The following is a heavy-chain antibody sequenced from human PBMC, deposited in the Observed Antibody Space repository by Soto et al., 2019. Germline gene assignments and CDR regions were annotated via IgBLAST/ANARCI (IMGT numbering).Heavy chain of an antibody. V-gene: IGHV3-48*03. CDR3: ARDIFDN. CDR2: ITSSGDRA. Sequence: EVQLVESGGGLVQPGGSLRLSCAASGFTFSYYEMNWVRQAPGKGLEWISSITSSGDRAKYADSVKGRFTISRDNAKNSLYLQMTSLSAEDTGLYYCARDIFDNWGQGILVTVSS. J-gene: IGHJ4*02. CDR1: GFTFSYYE.